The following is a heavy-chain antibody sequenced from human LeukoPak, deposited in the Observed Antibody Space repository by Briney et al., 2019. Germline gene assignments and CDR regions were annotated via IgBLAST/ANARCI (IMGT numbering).Heavy chain of an antibody. CDR1: GYTFTNYG. Sequence: ASVKLSFKASGYTFTNYGISWVRQAPGQGLEWLGWISGYNGNTKYAQKFQGRVTMTTDTSTTTAYIELRSLRSDDTAVYYCARSLNYYSGNYQLYDYWGQGTLVTVSS. J-gene: IGHJ4*02. D-gene: IGHD1-26*01. CDR2: ISGYNGNT. V-gene: IGHV1-18*01. CDR3: ARSLNYYSGNYQLYDY.